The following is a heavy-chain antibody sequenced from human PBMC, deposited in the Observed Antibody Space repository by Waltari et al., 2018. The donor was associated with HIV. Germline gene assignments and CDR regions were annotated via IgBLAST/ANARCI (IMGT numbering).Heavy chain of an antibody. V-gene: IGHV6-1*02. CDR1: GDRVSSDSAP. D-gene: IGHD4-4*01. CDR2: TYHRSKWFQ. CDR3: ARDSNGLDY. Sequence: HVQLLQSGPGLVTSSQNLSIPCALSGDRVSSDSAPWHRIRLSPSGRLEWLGRTYHRSKWFQLYAPSVRGRIRVDVDTSVNHFSLHLDSVTPDDTAVYYCARDSNGLDYWGQGTVVTVSS. J-gene: IGHJ4*02.